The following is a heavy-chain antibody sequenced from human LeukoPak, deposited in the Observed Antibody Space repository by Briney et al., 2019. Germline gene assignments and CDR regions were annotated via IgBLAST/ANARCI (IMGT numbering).Heavy chain of an antibody. J-gene: IGHJ6*02. V-gene: IGHV3-23*01. D-gene: IGHD3-10*01. Sequence: PGGSLRLSCAASGFTLSSYAKSWVRQAPGKGLEWVSAISGSGGSTYYADSVKGRFTISRDNSKNTLYLQMNSLRAEDTAVYYCANHLGFNVLLWFGELFYGMDVWGQGTTVTVSS. CDR3: ANHLGFNVLLWFGELFYGMDV. CDR2: ISGSGGST. CDR1: GFTLSSYA.